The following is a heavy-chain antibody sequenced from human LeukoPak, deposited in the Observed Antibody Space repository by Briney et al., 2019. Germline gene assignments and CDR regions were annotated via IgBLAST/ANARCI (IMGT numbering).Heavy chain of an antibody. CDR1: RFTFSHYY. J-gene: IGHJ4*02. V-gene: IGHV3-11*06. CDR3: ARSGGGPCDY. Sequence: GGSLRLSCAASRFTFSHYYMSWIRQAPGEGLEWVSYISSSSSYTNYAGSVKGRFTISRDNAKNSLYLQMNSLRAEDTAVYYCARSGGGPCDYWGQGTLVTVSS. CDR2: ISSSSSYT. D-gene: IGHD3-10*01.